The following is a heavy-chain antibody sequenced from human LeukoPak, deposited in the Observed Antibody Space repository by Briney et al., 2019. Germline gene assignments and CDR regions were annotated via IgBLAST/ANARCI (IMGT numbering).Heavy chain of an antibody. D-gene: IGHD2-15*01. CDR1: GFTFSIHG. CDR2: ISDDGSNK. J-gene: IGHJ3*02. CDR3: ASILKYCSGGSCYSRHAFDI. Sequence: GGSLRLSCAASGFTFSIHGMHWVRQAPGKGLEWVAVISDDGSNKYYTDSVKGRFTIPRDNSKNTLYLQMNSLRAEDTAVYYCASILKYCSGGSCYSRHAFDIWGQGTMVTVSS. V-gene: IGHV3-30*03.